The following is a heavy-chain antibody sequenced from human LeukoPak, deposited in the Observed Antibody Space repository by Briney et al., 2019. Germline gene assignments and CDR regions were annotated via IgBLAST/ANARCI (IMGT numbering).Heavy chain of an antibody. CDR2: IYHSGST. D-gene: IGHD3-9*01. J-gene: IGHJ4*02. V-gene: IGHV4-4*02. Sequence: SSETLSLTCAVSGGSISSSNWWSWVRQPPGKGLEWIGEIYHSGSTNYNPSLKRRVTISVDKSKNQFSLKLSSVTAADTAVYYCARDRYYDILTGIFDYWGQGTLVTVSS. CDR3: ARDRYYDILTGIFDY. CDR1: GGSISSSNW.